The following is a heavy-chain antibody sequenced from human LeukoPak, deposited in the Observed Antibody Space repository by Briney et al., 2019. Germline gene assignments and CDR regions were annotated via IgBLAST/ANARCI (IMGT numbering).Heavy chain of an antibody. CDR1: GYTFTGYY. Sequence: ASVKVSCKASGYTFTGYYIHWVRQAPGQGLEWMGWINPHSGGTNYAQKFQGGVTMTRDTSITTAYMELSSLRSDDTAVYYCARDVGEYCSSTNCYASHYWGQGTLVTVSS. CDR3: ARDVGEYCSSTNCYASHY. CDR2: INPHSGGT. D-gene: IGHD2-2*01. V-gene: IGHV1-2*02. J-gene: IGHJ4*02.